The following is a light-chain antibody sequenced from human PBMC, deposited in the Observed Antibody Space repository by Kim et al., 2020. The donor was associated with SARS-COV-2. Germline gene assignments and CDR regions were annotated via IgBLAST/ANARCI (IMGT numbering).Light chain of an antibody. J-gene: IGKJ2*01. CDR3: QTYDTVPYN. V-gene: IGKV1-27*01. CDR1: QAIRKF. Sequence: ASVGDRVTITCRSSQAIRKFVAWYQQKPGKIPKLLIHAVSTLQSGVPSRFSGGGSGTDFTLTIRGLQPEDVATYYCQTYDTVPYNFGQGTKLEI. CDR2: AVS.